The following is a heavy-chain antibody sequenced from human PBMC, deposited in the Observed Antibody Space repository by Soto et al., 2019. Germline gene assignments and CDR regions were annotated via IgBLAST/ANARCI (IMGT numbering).Heavy chain of an antibody. CDR3: VRSPGGSAQAHGMDV. J-gene: IGHJ6*02. CDR2: IWYDGSNK. V-gene: IGHV3-33*01. CDR1: GFTFSSYG. D-gene: IGHD2-15*01. Sequence: QVQLVESGGGVVQPGRSLRLSCAASGFTFSSYGMHWVRQAPGKGLEWVAVIWYDGSNKYYADSVKGRFTISRDNSKNTLYLQMNSLRAEDTAVYYCVRSPGGSAQAHGMDVWGQGTTVTVSS.